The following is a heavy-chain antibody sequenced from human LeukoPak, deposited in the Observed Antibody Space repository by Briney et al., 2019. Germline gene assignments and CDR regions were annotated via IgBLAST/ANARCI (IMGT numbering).Heavy chain of an antibody. Sequence: PSETLSLTCAVYGGSFSGYYWSWIRQPPGKGLEWIGEINHSGSTNYNPSLKSRVTISVDTSKNQFSLKLSSVAAADTAVYYCAGRGREDFLEWLFTNWFDPWGQGTLVTVSS. J-gene: IGHJ5*02. CDR2: INHSGST. D-gene: IGHD3-3*01. CDR3: AGRGREDFLEWLFTNWFDP. V-gene: IGHV4-34*01. CDR1: GGSFSGYY.